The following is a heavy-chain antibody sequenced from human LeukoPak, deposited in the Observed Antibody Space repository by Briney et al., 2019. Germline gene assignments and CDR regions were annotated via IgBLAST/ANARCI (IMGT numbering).Heavy chain of an antibody. CDR1: GVSISSSSYY. V-gene: IGHV4-39*07. CDR2: IYYSGST. Sequence: SETLSLTCTVSGVSISSSSYYWGWIRQPPGKGLEWIGSIYYSGSTYYNPSLKSRVTISVDTSKNQFSLKLSSVTAADTAVYYCARGNPYYDFWSGYYRYYFDYWGQGTLVTVSS. J-gene: IGHJ4*02. D-gene: IGHD3-3*01. CDR3: ARGNPYYDFWSGYYRYYFDY.